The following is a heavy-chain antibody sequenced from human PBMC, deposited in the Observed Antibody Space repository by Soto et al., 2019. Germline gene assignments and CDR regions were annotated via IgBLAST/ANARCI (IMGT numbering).Heavy chain of an antibody. J-gene: IGHJ6*02. D-gene: IGHD5-12*01. Sequence: ASVKVSCKASGYTFTSYGISWVRQAPGQGLEWMGWISAYNGNTNYAQKLQGRVTMTTDTSTSTAYMELRSLRSDDTAVYYCAREGEMATSLYGMDVWGQGTTVTVSS. CDR2: ISAYNGNT. V-gene: IGHV1-18*01. CDR1: GYTFTSYG. CDR3: AREGEMATSLYGMDV.